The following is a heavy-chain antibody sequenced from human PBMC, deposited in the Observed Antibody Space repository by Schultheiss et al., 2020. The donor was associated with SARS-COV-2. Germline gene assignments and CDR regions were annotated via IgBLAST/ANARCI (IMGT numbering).Heavy chain of an antibody. Sequence: ASVKVSCKASGYTFTSYGISWVRQAPGQGLEWMGWISAYNGNTNYAQKLQGRVTMTTDTSTSTAYMELRSLRSDDTAVYYCARDQALVRGVKGSNWFDPWGQGTLVTVSS. D-gene: IGHD3-10*01. V-gene: IGHV1-18*01. CDR2: ISAYNGNT. J-gene: IGHJ5*02. CDR1: GYTFTSYG. CDR3: ARDQALVRGVKGSNWFDP.